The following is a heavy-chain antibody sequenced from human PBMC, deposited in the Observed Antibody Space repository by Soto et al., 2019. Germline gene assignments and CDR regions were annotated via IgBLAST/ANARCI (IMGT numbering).Heavy chain of an antibody. D-gene: IGHD3-16*01. Sequence: LSLTCTVSGVSVSGYYWSWIRQPAGKGLEWIGRVYTSGSINYNPSLKSRVTMSVATSKNQFSLELGSVTAADTAVYFCARGVDYYATSGYFSFDSWGQGVPVTVSS. CDR1: GVSVSGYY. J-gene: IGHJ4*02. CDR2: VYTSGSI. V-gene: IGHV4-4*07. CDR3: ARGVDYYATSGYFSFDS.